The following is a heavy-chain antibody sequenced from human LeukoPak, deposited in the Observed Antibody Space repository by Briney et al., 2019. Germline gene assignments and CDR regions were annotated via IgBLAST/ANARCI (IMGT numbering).Heavy chain of an antibody. V-gene: IGHV3-23*01. CDR2: ISGSGGST. D-gene: IGHD3-9*01. Sequence: GGSLRLSCAASGFTFSTYAMSWVRQAPGKGLEWVSAISGSGGSTYYADSVKGRFTISRDNSKNTLYLQMNSLRAEDTAVYYCAKICSSDSRRYDILTGYYTIESAAAFDIWGQGTMVTVSS. J-gene: IGHJ3*02. CDR1: GFTFSTYA. CDR3: AKICSSDSRRYDILTGYYTIESAAAFDI.